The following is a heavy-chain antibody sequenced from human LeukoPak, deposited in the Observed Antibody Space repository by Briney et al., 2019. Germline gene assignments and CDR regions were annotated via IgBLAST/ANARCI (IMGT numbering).Heavy chain of an antibody. Sequence: PGRSLRLSCAASGFTFSRYWMHWVRQAPGKGLVWVSRINSDGRSTNYADSVKGRFTISRDNAKNTLYLQMNSLRAEDTAVYYCARDPVSSGWSSIEYWGQGTLVTVSS. CDR2: INSDGRST. CDR3: ARDPVSSGWSSIEY. CDR1: GFTFSRYW. D-gene: IGHD6-19*01. J-gene: IGHJ4*02. V-gene: IGHV3-74*01.